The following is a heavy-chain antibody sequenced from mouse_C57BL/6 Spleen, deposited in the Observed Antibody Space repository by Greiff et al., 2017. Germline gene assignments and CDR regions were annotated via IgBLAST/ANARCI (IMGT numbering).Heavy chain of an antibody. Sequence: QVQLQQPGAELVRPGTSVKLSCKASGYTFTSYWMHWVKQRPGQGLEWIGVIDPSDSYTNYNQKFKGKATLTVDTSSSTAYMQLSSRTSVDAAVYYCARDPAYYGSSHWDFGVWGTGTTVTVSS. J-gene: IGHJ1*03. CDR2: IDPSDSYT. D-gene: IGHD1-1*01. V-gene: IGHV1-59*01. CDR1: GYTFTSYW. CDR3: ARDPAYYGSSHWDFGV.